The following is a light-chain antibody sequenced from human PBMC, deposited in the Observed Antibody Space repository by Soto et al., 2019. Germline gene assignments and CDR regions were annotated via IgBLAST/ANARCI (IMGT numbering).Light chain of an antibody. CDR1: QSVSSN. CDR2: GAS. CDR3: QHYNNWPRT. V-gene: IGKV3-15*01. J-gene: IGKJ1*01. Sequence: EIVMTQSPATLSVSPGERATLSCRASQSVSSNLAWYQQKPGQAPRLLIYGASTRATGIPARFSGSGSGTELTLNSSSLQSEDFAVSYCQHYNNWPRTFGQGTKVEIK.